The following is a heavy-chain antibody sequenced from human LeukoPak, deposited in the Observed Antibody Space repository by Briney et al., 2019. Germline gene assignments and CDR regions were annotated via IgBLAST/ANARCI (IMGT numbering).Heavy chain of an antibody. CDR2: IYYSGST. D-gene: IGHD3-10*01. CDR1: GGSIGSYY. V-gene: IGHV4-59*01. CDR3: ARGSGPDFDY. Sequence: PSETLSLTCTVSGGSIGSYYWSWIRQPPGKGLEWIGYIYYSGSTNYNPSLKSRVTISVDTSKNQFSLKLSSVTAADTAVYYCARGSGPDFDYWGQGTLVTVSS. J-gene: IGHJ4*02.